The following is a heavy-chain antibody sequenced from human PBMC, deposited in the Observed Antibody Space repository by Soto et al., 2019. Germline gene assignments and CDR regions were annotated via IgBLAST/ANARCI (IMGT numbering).Heavy chain of an antibody. Sequence: EVQLVESGGGLVKPGGSLRLSCAASGFTFSSYSMNWVRQAPGKGLVWVSSISSSSSYIYYADSVKGRFTISRDNAKNSLYLQMNSLRAEDTAVYYCARDSYVFSLLIDYWGQGTLVTVSS. CDR2: ISSSSSYI. V-gene: IGHV3-21*01. CDR1: GFTFSSYS. D-gene: IGHD2-21*02. CDR3: ARDSYVFSLLIDY. J-gene: IGHJ4*02.